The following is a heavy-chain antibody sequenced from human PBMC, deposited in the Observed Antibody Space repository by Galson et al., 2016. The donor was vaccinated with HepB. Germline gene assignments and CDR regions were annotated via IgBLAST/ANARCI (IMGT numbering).Heavy chain of an antibody. Sequence: TLSLTCAVSGAFIISNAYSWSWIRQPPGKALEWIGYIYHSGNTYSNPSPMSRFTISVARSKNQLTLKLSPVIAADTALYYCASVPLTTDGYFDFWGQGTLVTVSS. D-gene: IGHD4-11*01. CDR2: IYHSGNT. CDR3: ASVPLTTDGYFDF. CDR1: GAFIISNAYS. V-gene: IGHV4-30-2*01. J-gene: IGHJ4*02.